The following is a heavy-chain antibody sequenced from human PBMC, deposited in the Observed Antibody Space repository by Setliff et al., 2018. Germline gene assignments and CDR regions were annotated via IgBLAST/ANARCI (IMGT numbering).Heavy chain of an antibody. CDR2: LHSSGGT. V-gene: IGHV4-61*09. CDR1: GDSISSGSYY. CDR3: AREAGYSSSWHFNL. D-gene: IGHD6-13*01. Sequence: SETLSLTCTVSGDSISSGSYYWTWIRQPAGKGLEWIGHLHSSGGTKYNPSLESRVSMSVDTSKNQFSLRLTSVTAADTAVYFCAREAGYSSSWHFNLWGPGTLVT. J-gene: IGHJ4*02.